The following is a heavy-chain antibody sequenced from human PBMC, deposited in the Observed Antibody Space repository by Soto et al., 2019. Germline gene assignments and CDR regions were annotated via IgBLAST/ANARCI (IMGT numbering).Heavy chain of an antibody. CDR3: AKDETPDEIQRWSYYYYYYGMDV. J-gene: IGHJ6*02. V-gene: IGHV3-23*01. D-gene: IGHD5-18*01. CDR1: GFTFSSYA. Sequence: GGSLRLSCAASGFTFSSYAMSWVRQAPGKGLEWVSAISGSGGSTYYADSVKGRFTISRDNSKNTLYLQMNSLRAEDTAVYYCAKDETPDEIQRWSYYYYYYGMDVWGQGTKVTVSS. CDR2: ISGSGGST.